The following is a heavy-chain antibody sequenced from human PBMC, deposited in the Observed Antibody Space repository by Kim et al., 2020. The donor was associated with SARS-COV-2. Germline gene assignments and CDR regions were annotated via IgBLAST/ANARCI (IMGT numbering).Heavy chain of an antibody. CDR2: IYYSGST. CDR3: ARLHQYFTTVTPEIYFDY. J-gene: IGHJ4*02. Sequence: SETLSLTCTVSGGSISSSSYYWGWIRQPPGKGLEWIGSIYYSGSTYYNPSLKSRVTISVDTSKNQFSLKLSSVTAADTAVYYCARLHQYFTTVTPEIYFDYWGQGTLVTVSS. D-gene: IGHD4-17*01. CDR1: GGSISSSSYY. V-gene: IGHV4-39*01.